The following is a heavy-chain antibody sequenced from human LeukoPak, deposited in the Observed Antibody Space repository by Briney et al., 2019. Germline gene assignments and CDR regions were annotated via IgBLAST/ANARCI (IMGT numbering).Heavy chain of an antibody. V-gene: IGHV4-34*01. Sequence: SESLSLTCAVYGGSFSGYQWSWVRQPPGKGLEWIGEINNSGNTNYSPSLKSRVTISVDTSKNQFSLKLNSVTAADTAVYYCARGFALNYYDSSGYYFDYWGQGTLVTVSS. CDR2: INNSGNT. CDR1: GGSFSGYQ. D-gene: IGHD3-22*01. J-gene: IGHJ4*02. CDR3: ARGFALNYYDSSGYYFDY.